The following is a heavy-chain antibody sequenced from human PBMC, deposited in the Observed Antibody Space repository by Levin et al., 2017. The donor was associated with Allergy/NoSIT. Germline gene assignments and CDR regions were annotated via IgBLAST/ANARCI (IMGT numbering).Heavy chain of an antibody. CDR2: MNPNSGNT. Sequence: ASVKVSCKASGYTFTSYDINWVRQATGQGLEWMGWMNPNSGNTGYAQKFQGRVTMTRNTSISTAYMELSSLRSEDTAVYYCARGHTYYYDSSGYYPYYYGMDVWGQGTTVTVSS. J-gene: IGHJ6*02. CDR1: GYTFTSYD. V-gene: IGHV1-8*01. CDR3: ARGHTYYYDSSGYYPYYYGMDV. D-gene: IGHD3-22*01.